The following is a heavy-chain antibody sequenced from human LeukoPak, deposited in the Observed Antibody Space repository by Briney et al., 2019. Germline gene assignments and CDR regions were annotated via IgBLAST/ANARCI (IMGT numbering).Heavy chain of an antibody. CDR1: GGSISSYY. Sequence: SEALSLTCTVSGGSISSYYWSWIRQPPGRGLERIGYIYYSGSTNYNPSLKSRVTISVDTSKNQFSLKLSSVTAADTAVYYCARVVTAMVPHWFDPWGQGTLVTVSS. CDR3: ARVVTAMVPHWFDP. D-gene: IGHD2-21*02. V-gene: IGHV4-59*08. CDR2: IYYSGST. J-gene: IGHJ5*02.